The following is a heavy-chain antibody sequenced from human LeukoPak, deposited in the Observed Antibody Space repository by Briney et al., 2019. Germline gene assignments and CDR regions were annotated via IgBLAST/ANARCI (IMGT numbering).Heavy chain of an antibody. Sequence: AASVKVSCKASGYTFTGYYMHWVRQAPGQGLEWMGRINPNSGGTNYAQKFQGRVTMTRDTSISTAYMELSRLRSDDTAVYYCARSPTSGWYSTTKWGQGTLVTVSS. J-gene: IGHJ4*02. V-gene: IGHV1-2*06. D-gene: IGHD6-19*01. CDR3: ARSPTSGWYSTTK. CDR1: GYTFTGYY. CDR2: INPNSGGT.